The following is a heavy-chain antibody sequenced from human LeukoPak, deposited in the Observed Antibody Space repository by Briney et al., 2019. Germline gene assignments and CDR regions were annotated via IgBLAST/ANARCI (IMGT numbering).Heavy chain of an antibody. CDR3: AKDPYSSSWYADY. Sequence: GGSLRLSCAASGFTFSSYAMSWVRQAPGKGLEWVSAISGSGGSTYYADSVKGRFTISRDNSKNALYLQMNSLRAEDTAVYYCAKDPYSSSWYADYWGQGTLVTVSS. J-gene: IGHJ4*02. CDR1: GFTFSSYA. D-gene: IGHD6-13*01. V-gene: IGHV3-23*01. CDR2: ISGSGGST.